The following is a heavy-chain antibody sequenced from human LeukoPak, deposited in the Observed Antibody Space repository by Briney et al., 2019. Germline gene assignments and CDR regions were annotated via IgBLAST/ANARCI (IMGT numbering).Heavy chain of an antibody. Sequence: SETLSLTCSVSGGSIDTYYWTWIRQSPGKGLEWIGYIHTSRSTDYNPSLKSRVTISVDTSKNQFSLKLSSVTAADTAVYYCARDPPRGYSSSWYTFDYWGQGTLVTVSS. CDR3: ARDPPRGYSSSWYTFDY. D-gene: IGHD6-13*01. CDR1: GGSIDTYY. V-gene: IGHV4-4*09. CDR2: IHTSRST. J-gene: IGHJ4*02.